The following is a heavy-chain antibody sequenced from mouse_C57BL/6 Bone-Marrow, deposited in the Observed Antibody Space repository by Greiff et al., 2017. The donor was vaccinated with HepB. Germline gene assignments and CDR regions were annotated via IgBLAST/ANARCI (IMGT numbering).Heavy chain of an antibody. CDR2: ISSGGDYI. D-gene: IGHD2-4*01. Sequence: DVMLVESGEGLVKPGGSLKLSCAASGFTFSSYAMSWVRQTPEKRLEWVAYISSGGDYIYYADTVKGRFTISRDNARNTLYLQMSSLKSEDTAMYYCTRDYYDYDEDWFAYWGQGTLVTVSA. CDR1: GFTFSSYA. CDR3: TRDYYDYDEDWFAY. J-gene: IGHJ3*01. V-gene: IGHV5-9-1*02.